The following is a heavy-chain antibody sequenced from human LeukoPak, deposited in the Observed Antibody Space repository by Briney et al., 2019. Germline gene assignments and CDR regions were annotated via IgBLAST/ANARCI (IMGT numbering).Heavy chain of an antibody. V-gene: IGHV4-61*02. D-gene: IGHD5-12*01. CDR3: ARDASGYSGYDVYYFDY. J-gene: IGHJ4*02. CDR2: IYTSGST. Sequence: SEILSLTCTVSGGSISSGSYYWSWIRQPAGKGLEWIGRIYTSGSTNYNPSLKSRVTISVDTSKNQFSLKLSSVTAADTAVYYCARDASGYSGYDVYYFDYWGQGTLVTVSS. CDR1: GGSISSGSYY.